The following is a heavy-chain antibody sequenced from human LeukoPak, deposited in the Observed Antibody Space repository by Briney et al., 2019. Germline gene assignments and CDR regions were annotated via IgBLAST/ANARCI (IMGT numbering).Heavy chain of an antibody. V-gene: IGHV4-34*01. CDR2: INHSGST. Sequence: PSETLSLTCAVYGGSFSGYYWSWIRQPPGKGLEWIGEINHSGSTNYNPSLKSRVTISVDTSKNQFSLKLSSVTAADTAVYYCARGGVPQEDYFDYWGQGTLVTVSS. CDR1: GGSFSGYY. CDR3: ARGGVPQEDYFDY. D-gene: IGHD3-10*01. J-gene: IGHJ4*02.